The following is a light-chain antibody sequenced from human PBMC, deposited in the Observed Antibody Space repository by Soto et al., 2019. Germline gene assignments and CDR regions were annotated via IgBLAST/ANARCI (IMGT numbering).Light chain of an antibody. CDR3: QQRSNWPHT. V-gene: IGKV3-11*01. CDR2: DTS. CDR1: QSVSSY. J-gene: IGKJ5*01. Sequence: IMLRQSPATLSVSQGERATLSFRASQSVSSYLAWYQLNPGQAPRLLIYDTSNRATGIPARFSGSGSGTDFTLTISSLEPEDFAVYYCQQRSNWPHTCGQGTRLE.